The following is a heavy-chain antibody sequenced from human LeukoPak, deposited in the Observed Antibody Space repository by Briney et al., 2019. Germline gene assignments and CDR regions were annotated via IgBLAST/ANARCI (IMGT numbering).Heavy chain of an antibody. CDR3: ARDNHGGFDH. CDR1: GFTFSSYW. Sequence: GGSLRLSCAASGFTFSSYWMHWVRQAPGTGLVWVSRINSDASSTNYADSVKGRFTLSRDKTKNTLYMQMNRLRDEDTAVYSFARDNHGGFDHWGQGTMVTVSS. CDR2: INSDASST. D-gene: IGHD2-15*01. V-gene: IGHV3-74*01. J-gene: IGHJ5*02.